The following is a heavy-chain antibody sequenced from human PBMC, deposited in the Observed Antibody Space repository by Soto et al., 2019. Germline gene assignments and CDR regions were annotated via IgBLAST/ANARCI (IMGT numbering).Heavy chain of an antibody. CDR2: VSGSGGST. D-gene: IGHD6-6*01. CDR1: GFTFSSYS. J-gene: IGHJ4*02. V-gene: IGHV3-23*01. Sequence: XESLRFSCAASGFTFSSYSMTWVRQAPGKGLEWVSAVSGSGGSTFYADSVRGRFTISRDNSKKTLYLQMNSLRAEDTAVYYCAKFSATSVYDISSAPDYWGQGTLVTVSS. CDR3: AKFSATSVYDISSAPDY.